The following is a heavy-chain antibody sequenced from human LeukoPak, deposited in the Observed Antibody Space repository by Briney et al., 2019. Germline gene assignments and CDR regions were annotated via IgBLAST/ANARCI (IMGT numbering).Heavy chain of an antibody. V-gene: IGHV6-1*01. Sequence: SQTLSLTCAISGDSVSSNNAAWNWIRQSPSRGLEWLGRTYYRSKWYYDYAVSVKSRITISPDTSKNQFSLQLNSVTPEDTAVYFCARVDYQLLVGWFDPWGQGTLVTVSS. D-gene: IGHD1-26*01. CDR3: ARVDYQLLVGWFDP. CDR1: GDSVSSNNAA. CDR2: TYYRSKWYY. J-gene: IGHJ5*02.